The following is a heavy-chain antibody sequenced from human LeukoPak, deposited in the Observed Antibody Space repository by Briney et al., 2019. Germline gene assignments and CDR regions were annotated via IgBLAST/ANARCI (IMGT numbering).Heavy chain of an antibody. CDR3: ARVLAAAGDYFDY. Sequence: GGSLRLSCAASGFMFSSYWMTWVRQAPGKGLEWVANIDQDGSEKSYVDSVKGRFTISRDNAKNSLYLQMNSLRAEDTAVYYCARVLAAAGDYFDYWGQGTLVTVSS. CDR1: GFMFSSYW. D-gene: IGHD6-13*01. V-gene: IGHV3-7*01. J-gene: IGHJ4*02. CDR2: IDQDGSEK.